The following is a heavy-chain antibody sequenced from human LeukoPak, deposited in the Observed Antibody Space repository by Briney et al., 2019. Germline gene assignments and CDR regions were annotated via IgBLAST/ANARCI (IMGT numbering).Heavy chain of an antibody. CDR3: ASRYCSSTSCYDLLYYYMDV. J-gene: IGHJ6*03. Sequence: SVKVSCKASGGTFSSYAISWVRQAPGQGLEWMGGIIPIFGTANYAQKFQGRVTITTDESTSTAYMELSSLRSEDTAVYYCASRYCSSTSCYDLLYYYMDVWGKGTTVTVSS. CDR1: GGTFSSYA. CDR2: IIPIFGTA. D-gene: IGHD2-2*01. V-gene: IGHV1-69*05.